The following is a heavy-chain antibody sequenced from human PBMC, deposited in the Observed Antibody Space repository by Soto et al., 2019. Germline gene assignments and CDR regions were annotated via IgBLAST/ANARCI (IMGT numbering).Heavy chain of an antibody. CDR1: GFTFSSYE. D-gene: IGHD5-18*01. V-gene: IGHV3-48*03. CDR3: ARLNSYGQTDLDY. Sequence: GGSLRLSCAASGFTFSSYEMNWVRQAPGKGLEWVSYISSSGSTIYYADSVKGRFTISRDNAKNSLYLQMNSLRAEDTAVYYCARLNSYGQTDLDYWGQGTLVTVSS. CDR2: ISSSGSTI. J-gene: IGHJ4*02.